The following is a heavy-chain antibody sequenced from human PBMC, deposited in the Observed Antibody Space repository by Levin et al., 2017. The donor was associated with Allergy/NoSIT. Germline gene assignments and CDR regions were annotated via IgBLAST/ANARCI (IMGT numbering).Heavy chain of an antibody. D-gene: IGHD3-10*01. CDR2: IDPSDSYT. CDR1: GYSFTSYW. V-gene: IGHV5-10-1*01. Sequence: GGSLRLSCKGSGYSFTSYWISWVRQMPGKGLEWMGRIDPSDSYTNYSPSFQGHVTISADKSISTAYLQWSSLKASDTAMYYCARLGPTTNYYGSGSYWPTFVYWGQGTLVTVSS. CDR3: ARLGPTTNYYGSGSYWPTFVY. J-gene: IGHJ4*02.